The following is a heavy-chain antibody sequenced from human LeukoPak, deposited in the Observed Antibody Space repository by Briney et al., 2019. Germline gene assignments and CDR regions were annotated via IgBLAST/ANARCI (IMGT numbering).Heavy chain of an antibody. V-gene: IGHV3-23*01. Sequence: PWETLRLSCAASGFTFTSYAMNWVRQPPGTGLELVGAISGSGGATYYADSVKGRFTISRDNSGNTVFLQMDSLRADDTAVYFCARNRPAGYAYGFELQHWGQGTLVTVSS. J-gene: IGHJ1*01. CDR2: ISGSGGAT. D-gene: IGHD5-12*01. CDR1: GFTFTSYA. CDR3: ARNRPAGYAYGFELQH.